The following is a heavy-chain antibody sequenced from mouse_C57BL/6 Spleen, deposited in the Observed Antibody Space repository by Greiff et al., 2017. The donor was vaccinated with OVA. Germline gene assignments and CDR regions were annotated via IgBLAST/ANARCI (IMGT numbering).Heavy chain of an antibody. V-gene: IGHV5-4*03. D-gene: IGHD1-1*01. CDR2: ISDGGSYT. CDR1: GFTFSSYA. CDR3: ARVTTVVAYWYFDV. J-gene: IGHJ1*03. Sequence: DVKLVESGGGLVKPGGSLKLSCAASGFTFSSYAMSWVRQTPEKRLEWVATISDGGSYTYYPDNVKGRFTISRDNAKNNLYLQMSHLKSEDTAMYYCARVTTVVAYWYFDVWGTGTTVTVSS.